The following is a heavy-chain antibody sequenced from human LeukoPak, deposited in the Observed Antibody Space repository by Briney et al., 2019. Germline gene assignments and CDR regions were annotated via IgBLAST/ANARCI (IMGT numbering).Heavy chain of an antibody. CDR1: GGSISSSTYI. V-gene: IGHV4-39*01. CDR3: ASTPYYGPRGSGSISL. D-gene: IGHD3-10*01. J-gene: IGHJ4*02. Sequence: PSETLSLTCTVSGGSISSSTYIWGWIRQPPGKGLEWIASVYYNGHTYFNPSFKSRVTISIDTSKNQFSLNVRSVTAADTAVFYCASTPYYGPRGSGSISLWGQGTLFTVSS. CDR2: VYYNGHT.